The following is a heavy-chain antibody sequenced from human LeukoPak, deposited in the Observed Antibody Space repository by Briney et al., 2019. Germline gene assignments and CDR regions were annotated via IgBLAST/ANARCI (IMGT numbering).Heavy chain of an antibody. D-gene: IGHD3-10*01. CDR2: IKSKTDGGTT. J-gene: IGHJ4*02. Sequence: GGSLRLSCAASGFTFSSYGMHWVRQAPGKGLEWVGRIKSKTDGGTTDYAAPVKGRFTISRDDSKNTLYLQMNSLKTEDTAVYYCTTWGRYYGSGSPKNDYWGQGTLVTVSS. CDR3: TTWGRYYGSGSPKNDY. CDR1: GFTFSSYG. V-gene: IGHV3-15*01.